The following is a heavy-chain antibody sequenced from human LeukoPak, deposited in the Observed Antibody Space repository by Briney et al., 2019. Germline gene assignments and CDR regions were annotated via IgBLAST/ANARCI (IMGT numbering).Heavy chain of an antibody. CDR2: VISDGGST. CDR1: GFTFSSYS. J-gene: IGHJ4*02. CDR3: ARETGMGGYYTHFDY. Sequence: PGGSLRLSCAASGFTFSSYSMYWVRHAPGKGLVWVSGVISDGGSTNYADSLKGRFTISRDKSKNTLYLQMNTLRAEDTAVYYCARETGMGGYYTHFDYWGQGTLVTVSS. D-gene: IGHD3-3*01. V-gene: IGHV3-74*01.